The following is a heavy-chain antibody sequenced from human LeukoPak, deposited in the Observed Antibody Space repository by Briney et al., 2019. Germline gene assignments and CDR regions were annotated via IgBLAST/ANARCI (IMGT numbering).Heavy chain of an antibody. CDR3: ARHGTLGSTTYPLDY. CDR1: GGSISSYY. CDR2: IYYSGST. Sequence: SETLSLTCTVSGGSISSYYWSWIRQAPGKGLEWIGNIYYSGSTNYNPSLKSRVTVSVDTSKNQFTLKLSSVTAADTAVYYCARHGTLGSTTYPLDYWGQGTLVTVSS. V-gene: IGHV4-59*08. D-gene: IGHD1-26*01. J-gene: IGHJ4*02.